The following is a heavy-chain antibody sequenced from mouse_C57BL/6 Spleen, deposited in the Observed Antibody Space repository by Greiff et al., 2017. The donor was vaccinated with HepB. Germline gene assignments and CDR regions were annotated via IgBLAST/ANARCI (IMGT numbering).Heavy chain of an antibody. V-gene: IGHV1-52*01. CDR3: ARNDYGWYFDV. Sequence: QVQLQQPGAELVRPGSSVKLSCKASGYTFTSYWMHWVKQRPIQGLEWIGNIDPSDSETHYNQKFKDKATLTVDKSSSTAYMQLSSLTSEDSAVYYCARNDYGWYFDVWGTGTTVTVSS. D-gene: IGHD2-4*01. CDR1: GYTFTSYW. J-gene: IGHJ1*03. CDR2: IDPSDSET.